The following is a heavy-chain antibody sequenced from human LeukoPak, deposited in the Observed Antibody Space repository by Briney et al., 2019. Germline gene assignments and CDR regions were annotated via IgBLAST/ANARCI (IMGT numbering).Heavy chain of an antibody. D-gene: IGHD3-9*01. CDR3: ARDGYDILTGSYYYGMDV. Sequence: PGGSLRLSCAASGFTFSSYSMNWVRQAPGKGLEWVSSISSSSSYIYYADSVKGRFTISRDNAKNSLYLQMNSLRAEDTAVYYCARDGYDILTGSYYYGMDVWGQGTTVTVSS. J-gene: IGHJ6*02. CDR1: GFTFSSYS. CDR2: ISSSSSYI. V-gene: IGHV3-21*01.